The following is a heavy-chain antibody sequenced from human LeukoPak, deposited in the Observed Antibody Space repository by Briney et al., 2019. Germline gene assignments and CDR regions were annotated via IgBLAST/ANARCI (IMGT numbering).Heavy chain of an antibody. Sequence: GGSLRLSCAASGFTFSSYAMSWVRQAPGKGLEWVSSISSDSRYIFYADSLKGRFTISRDNAKNSLYLQLISLRAEDTAVYYCARVAFGLYVMDVWGQGTTVTVSS. CDR2: ISSDSRYI. CDR1: GFTFSSYA. CDR3: ARVAFGLYVMDV. J-gene: IGHJ6*02. V-gene: IGHV3-21*01. D-gene: IGHD3/OR15-3a*01.